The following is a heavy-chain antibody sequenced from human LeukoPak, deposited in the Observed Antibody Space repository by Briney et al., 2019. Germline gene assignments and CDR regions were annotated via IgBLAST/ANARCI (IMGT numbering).Heavy chain of an antibody. CDR1: GGSISSYY. J-gene: IGHJ4*02. V-gene: IGHV4-59*01. Sequence: SETLSLTCTVSGGSISSYYWSWIRQPPGKGLEWIGYIYYSGSTNYNPSLKSRVTISVDTSKNQFSLKPSSVTAADTAVYYCARGDSSSWYAFDYWGQGSLVTVSS. CDR2: IYYSGST. CDR3: ARGDSSSWYAFDY. D-gene: IGHD6-13*01.